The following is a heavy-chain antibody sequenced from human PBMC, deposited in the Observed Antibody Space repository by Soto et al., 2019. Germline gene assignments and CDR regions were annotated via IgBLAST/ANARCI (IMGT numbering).Heavy chain of an antibody. CDR1: GFTFGDYA. CDR2: IRSKAYGGTT. CDR3: TRDAPLSGSGSYYREW. J-gene: IGHJ4*02. Sequence: GGSLRLSCTASGFTFGDYAMSWFRQAPGKGLEWVGFIRSKAYGGTTEYAASVKGRFTTSRDDSKSITYLQMNSLKTEDTAVYYCTRDAPLSGSGSYYREWGGQGTLVTVSS. V-gene: IGHV3-49*03. D-gene: IGHD3-10*01.